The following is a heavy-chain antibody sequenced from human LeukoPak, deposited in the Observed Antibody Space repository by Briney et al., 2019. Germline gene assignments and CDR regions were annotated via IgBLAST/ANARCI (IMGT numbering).Heavy chain of an antibody. Sequence: GGSLRLSCAASGFTFNNYGMHRVRQAPGKGLGWVAVISYDGRNKHYPDSVKGRFTISRDISTDTLWLQMDSLRTEDTAVYYGAKGPLRGTAAAIDYWGQGPLVTVSS. D-gene: IGHD2-2*01. CDR1: GFTFNNYG. V-gene: IGHV3-30*18. CDR3: AKGPLRGTAAAIDY. CDR2: ISYDGRNK. J-gene: IGHJ4*02.